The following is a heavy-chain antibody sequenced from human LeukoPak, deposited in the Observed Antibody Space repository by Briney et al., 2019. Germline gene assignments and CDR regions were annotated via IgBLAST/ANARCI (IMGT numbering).Heavy chain of an antibody. Sequence: QTGGSLRPSCAASGIPFSCYAMRWVRPAPGKGLGGVPVICGSGGSTYYADSVKGRFTISRDNSKNTLYLQINSLRAEDTAVYYCARAAYYYGSGGLLNGMDVWGQGTTVTVTS. D-gene: IGHD3-10*01. CDR3: ARAAYYYGSGGLLNGMDV. V-gene: IGHV3-23*01. CDR1: GIPFSCYA. CDR2: ICGSGGST. J-gene: IGHJ6*02.